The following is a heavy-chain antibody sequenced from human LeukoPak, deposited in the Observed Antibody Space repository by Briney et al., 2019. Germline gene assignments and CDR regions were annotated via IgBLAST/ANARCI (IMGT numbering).Heavy chain of an antibody. Sequence: GGSLRLSCAASGFTFSRYYMHWVRQAPGKGLVWVSRINSDGSSTTYADSVKGRFTISKDNAKNTLYLQMNSLKVEDTAVYYCTRVFVGDEYSSSGYWGQGTLVTVSS. D-gene: IGHD6-13*01. CDR2: INSDGSST. V-gene: IGHV3-74*01. CDR1: GFTFSRYY. J-gene: IGHJ4*02. CDR3: TRVFVGDEYSSSGY.